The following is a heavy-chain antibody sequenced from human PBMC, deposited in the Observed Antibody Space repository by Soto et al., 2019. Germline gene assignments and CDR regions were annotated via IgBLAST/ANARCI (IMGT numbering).Heavy chain of an antibody. Sequence: GGSLRLSCAASGFTFSSYAMHWVRQAPGKGLEWVAVISYDGSNKYYADSVKGRFTISRDNSKNTLYLQMNSLRAEDTAVYYCASTNGTYYDFWSGYREAEYGMDVWGQGTTVTVSS. V-gene: IGHV3-30-3*01. CDR3: ASTNGTYYDFWSGYREAEYGMDV. J-gene: IGHJ6*02. CDR1: GFTFSSYA. CDR2: ISYDGSNK. D-gene: IGHD3-3*01.